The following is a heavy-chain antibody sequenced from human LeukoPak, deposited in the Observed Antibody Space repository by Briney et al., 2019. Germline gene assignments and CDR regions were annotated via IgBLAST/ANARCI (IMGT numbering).Heavy chain of an antibody. CDR3: ARVSYGDSFDY. J-gene: IGHJ4*02. Sequence: PGGPLRLSCAASGFTFSSYWMHWVRQAPGKGLVWVSRINSDGGSTSYADSVKGRFTISRDNAKNTLYLQMNSLRAEDTAVYYCARVSYGDSFDYWGQGTLVTVSS. CDR1: GFTFSSYW. V-gene: IGHV3-74*01. D-gene: IGHD4-17*01. CDR2: INSDGGST.